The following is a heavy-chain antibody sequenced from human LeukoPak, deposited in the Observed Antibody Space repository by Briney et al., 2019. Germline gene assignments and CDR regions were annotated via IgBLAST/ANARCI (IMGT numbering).Heavy chain of an antibody. J-gene: IGHJ4*02. CDR2: IYNSGSKT. CDR1: GFSFSTYS. Sequence: PGGSLRLSCTASGFSFSTYSMTWVRQGPGKGLEWVSSIYNSGSKTFYADSVKGRFTISRDNSKNTLYLQMNSLTAEEPAIYYCSKDVVPDSGWDLDYWGQRTLVTVSS. V-gene: IGHV3-23*05. CDR3: SKDVVPDSGWDLDY. D-gene: IGHD6-19*01.